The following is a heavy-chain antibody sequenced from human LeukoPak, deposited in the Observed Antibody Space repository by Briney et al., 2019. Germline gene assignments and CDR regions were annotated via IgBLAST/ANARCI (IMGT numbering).Heavy chain of an antibody. CDR1: GFTFSSYW. D-gene: IGHD2-2*01. Sequence: PGGSLRLSCAASGFTFSSYWMSWVRQAPGKGLEWVANIKQDGSEKYYVDSVKGRFTISRDNAKNSLYLQMNSLRAEDTAVYYCARGVPAAHKIFDYWGQGTLVTVSS. CDR3: ARGVPAAHKIFDY. J-gene: IGHJ4*02. CDR2: IKQDGSEK. V-gene: IGHV3-7*01.